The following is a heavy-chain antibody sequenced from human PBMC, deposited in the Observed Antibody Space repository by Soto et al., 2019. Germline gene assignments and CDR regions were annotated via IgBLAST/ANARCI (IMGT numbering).Heavy chain of an antibody. D-gene: IGHD4-4*01. J-gene: IGHJ4*02. Sequence: SVKVSCKASGGTFSSYAISWVRQAPGQGLEWMGGIIPIFGTANYAQKFQGRVTITADESTSTAYMELSSLRSEDTAVYYCASPNGAGYSPPFDYWGQGTLVTVSS. CDR1: GGTFSSYA. CDR3: ASPNGAGYSPPFDY. CDR2: IIPIFGTA. V-gene: IGHV1-69*13.